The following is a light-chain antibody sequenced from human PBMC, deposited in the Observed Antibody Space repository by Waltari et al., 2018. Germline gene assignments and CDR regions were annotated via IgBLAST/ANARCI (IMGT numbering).Light chain of an antibody. Sequence: IQMTQSPSSLSASIGHTVTNTCRASRDIANNLNWYQQQSWKAPKLLIYRASSLQSGVPSRFSGSGSGTDFSLTISSLQPEDFATYYCQQGYDFPCTFGRGTKVEIK. CDR1: RDIANN. V-gene: IGKV1-6*02. CDR2: RAS. CDR3: QQGYDFPCT. J-gene: IGKJ4*01.